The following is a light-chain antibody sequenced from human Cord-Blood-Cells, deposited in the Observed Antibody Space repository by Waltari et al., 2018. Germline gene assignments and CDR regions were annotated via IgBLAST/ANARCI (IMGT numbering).Light chain of an antibody. CDR3: QQSYSTPRT. J-gene: IGKJ4*01. Sequence: DLQMTPSPSSLSPSVADRVTITCRASQSISSYLHWYQQKPGKAPKLLIYAASRLQSGVASRFSGSGSGTDFTLTISSLQPEDFATYYCQQSYSTPRTFGGGTKVEIK. V-gene: IGKV1-39*01. CDR2: AAS. CDR1: QSISSY.